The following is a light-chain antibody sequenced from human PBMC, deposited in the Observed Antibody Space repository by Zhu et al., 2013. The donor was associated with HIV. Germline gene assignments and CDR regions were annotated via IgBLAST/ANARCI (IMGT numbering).Light chain of an antibody. V-gene: IGKV1-5*01. J-gene: IGKJ5*01. CDR1: QTINNW. CDR3: QQYNSYSEIT. CDR2: DAS. Sequence: DIQMTQSPSTLFASVGDRVTITCRASQTINNWLAWYQQKPGEAPKLLIFDASTLESGVPSRFSGSGSGTEFTLTISSLQPDDFATYYCQQYNSYSEITFGQGTRLEIK.